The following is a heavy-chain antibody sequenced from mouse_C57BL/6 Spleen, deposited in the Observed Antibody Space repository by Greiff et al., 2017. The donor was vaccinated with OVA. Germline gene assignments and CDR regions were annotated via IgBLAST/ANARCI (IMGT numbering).Heavy chain of an antibody. D-gene: IGHD2-1*01. J-gene: IGHJ4*01. V-gene: IGHV1-69*01. CDR2: IDPSDSYT. Sequence: QVQLKQPGAELVMPGASVKLSCKASGYTFTSYWMHWVKQRPGQGLEWIGEIDPSDSYTNYNQKFKGKSTLTVDKSSSTAYMQLSSLTSEDSAVYYGARVGNGNYYAMDYWGQGTSVTVSS. CDR1: GYTFTSYW. CDR3: ARVGNGNYYAMDY.